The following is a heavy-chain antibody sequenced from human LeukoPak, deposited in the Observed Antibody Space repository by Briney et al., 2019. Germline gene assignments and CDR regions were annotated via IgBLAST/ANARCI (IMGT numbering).Heavy chain of an antibody. J-gene: IGHJ4*02. V-gene: IGHV3-30*18. CDR2: ISYDATNK. CDR1: GFTFSHYG. Sequence: PGGSLRLSCAASGFTFSHYGMHWVRQAPGKGLEWVTLISYDATNKYYADSVKGRFTISRDNSKNTLYLQMNSLRAEDTAVYYCAKSRYQLHAAGFDYWGQGTLVTVSS. CDR3: AKSRYQLHAAGFDY. D-gene: IGHD2-2*01.